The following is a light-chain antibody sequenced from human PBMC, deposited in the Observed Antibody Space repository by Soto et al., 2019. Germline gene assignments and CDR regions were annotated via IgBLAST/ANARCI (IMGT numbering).Light chain of an antibody. CDR1: QSIDSS. Sequence: DIQMTQSPSSLSASVGDRVTITCRASQSIDSSLHWYQQKPGKAPKLLIYSTSTLQTGVPSRFSGSGSGTHFTLTISSLQPEDFATYFCQQSYSTPFLTFGGGTKVEIK. J-gene: IGKJ4*01. CDR3: QQSYSTPFLT. V-gene: IGKV1-39*01. CDR2: STS.